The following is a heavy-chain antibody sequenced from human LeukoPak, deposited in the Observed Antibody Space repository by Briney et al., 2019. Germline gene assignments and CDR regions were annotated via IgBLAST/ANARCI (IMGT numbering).Heavy chain of an antibody. CDR3: AKVNYYDILTGYYRYNGMDV. Sequence: GGSLRPSCAASGFTFSSYAMSWVRQAPGKGLEWVSAISGSGGSTYYADSVKGRFTISRDNSKNTLYLQMNSLRAEDTAVYYCAKVNYYDILTGYYRYNGMDVWGQGTTVTVSS. CDR1: GFTFSSYA. J-gene: IGHJ6*02. CDR2: ISGSGGST. D-gene: IGHD3-9*01. V-gene: IGHV3-23*01.